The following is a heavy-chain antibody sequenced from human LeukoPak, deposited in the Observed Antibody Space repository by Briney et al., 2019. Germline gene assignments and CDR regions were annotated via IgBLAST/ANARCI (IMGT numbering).Heavy chain of an antibody. V-gene: IGHV3-48*01. CDR3: TMRGNTWYDC. J-gene: IGHJ4*02. Sequence: PGGSLRLSCAASGFTFSDYIMNWVRQAPGKGLEWVSYISSSSSTVYYADPVKGRFTISRDNAKNSLYLQMNSLRVEDTAVYYCTMRGNTWYDCWGQGTLVTVSS. CDR2: ISSSSSTV. CDR1: GFTFSDYI. D-gene: IGHD6-13*01.